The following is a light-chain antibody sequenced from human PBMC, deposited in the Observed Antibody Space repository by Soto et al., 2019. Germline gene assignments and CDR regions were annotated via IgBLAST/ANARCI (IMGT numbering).Light chain of an antibody. Sequence: DIQMTQYPSSLSASVGDRVSITCLASQSISSYLNWYQQKPGKAPKLLIYAASRLQSGVPSRFSGSGSGTDFTLTISRLEPEDFAVYYCQQYGSSPITFGQGTRLEIK. CDR2: AAS. CDR3: QQYGSSPIT. V-gene: IGKV1-39*01. CDR1: QSISSY. J-gene: IGKJ5*01.